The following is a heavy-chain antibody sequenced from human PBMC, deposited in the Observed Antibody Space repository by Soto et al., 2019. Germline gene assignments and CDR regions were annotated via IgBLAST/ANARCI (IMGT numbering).Heavy chain of an antibody. CDR2: VNPIVSMS. Sequence: QVQLVQSGAEVKRPGSSVKVSCKASGDTFNFYSINWVRQAPGLGLECMGRVNPIVSMSNYAQKFQGRVTMTADKSTSTAYMELSSRRSEDTAIYYCASSDGSGNRAFDYWGPGALGTASS. CDR3: ASSDGSGNRAFDY. J-gene: IGHJ4*02. V-gene: IGHV1-69*02. CDR1: GDTFNFYS. D-gene: IGHD3-10*01.